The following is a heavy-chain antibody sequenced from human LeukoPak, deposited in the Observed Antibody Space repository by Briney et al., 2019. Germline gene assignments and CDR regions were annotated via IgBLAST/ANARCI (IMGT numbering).Heavy chain of an antibody. D-gene: IGHD2-2*01. CDR1: GYSFTTYW. CDR2: IYPGDSDT. CDR3: ARQLYCSSTSCYSIAFDI. Sequence: GESLKISCKVSGYSFTTYWIGWVRQMPGKGLEWMGIIYPGDSDTRYSPSFQGQVTISADKSISTAYLQWSSLKASDTAMYYCARQLYCSSTSCYSIAFDIWGQGTMVTVSS. J-gene: IGHJ3*02. V-gene: IGHV5-51*01.